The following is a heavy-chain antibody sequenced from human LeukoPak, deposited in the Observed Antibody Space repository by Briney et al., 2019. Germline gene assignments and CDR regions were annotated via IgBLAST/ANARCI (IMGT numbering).Heavy chain of an antibody. CDR1: GFTFSDYY. D-gene: IGHD1-14*01. V-gene: IGHV3-11*01. CDR2: ISSSDNTI. CDR3: ARARPPDSDAFDI. J-gene: IGHJ3*02. Sequence: GGSLRLSCAASGFTFSDYYMSWIRQAPGKGLEWVSYISSSDNTIYYADSVKGRFTISRDNAKKLLYLQMNSLRAEDTAVYYCARARPPDSDAFDIWGQGTMVTVSS.